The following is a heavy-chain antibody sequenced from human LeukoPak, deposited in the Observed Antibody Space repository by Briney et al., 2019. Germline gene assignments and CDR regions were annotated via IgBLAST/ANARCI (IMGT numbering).Heavy chain of an antibody. CDR1: GGSSSSNY. CDR3: AREDEYYYGSGSSKGPKYYFDY. J-gene: IGHJ4*02. V-gene: IGHV4-4*08. CDR2: IYTSGST. Sequence: SETLSLTCTVSGGSSSSNYWSWIRQPPGKGLEWIGYIYTSGSTNYNPSLKSRVTMSVDTSKNQFSLKLSSVTAADTAVYYCAREDEYYYGSGSSKGPKYYFDYWGQGTLVTVSS. D-gene: IGHD3-10*01.